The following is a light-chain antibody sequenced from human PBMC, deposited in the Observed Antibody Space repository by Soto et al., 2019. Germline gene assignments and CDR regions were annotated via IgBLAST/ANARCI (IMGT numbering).Light chain of an antibody. J-gene: IGKJ4*01. CDR2: SAS. Sequence: DIQLTQSPSFLSASAGDRVTITCRASQGISTYLAWYQQKPGKAPKLLIYSASTLQSGVPSRFSGSGSGTEFTLTINSLQPEDFATYYCQQLNGYQLTFGGGTKV. CDR3: QQLNGYQLT. V-gene: IGKV1-9*01. CDR1: QGISTY.